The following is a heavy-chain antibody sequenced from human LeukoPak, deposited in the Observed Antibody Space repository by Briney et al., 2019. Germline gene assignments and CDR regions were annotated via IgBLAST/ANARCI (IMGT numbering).Heavy chain of an antibody. Sequence: PGGSLRLSCAASGFTFSSYGMHWVRQAPGKGLEWVAFIRYDGSNKYYADSVKGRFTISRDNSKNTLYLQMNSLRAEDTAVYYCANWGWSQIDYWGQGTLVTVSS. J-gene: IGHJ4*02. V-gene: IGHV3-30*02. CDR1: GFTFSSYG. D-gene: IGHD7-27*01. CDR3: ANWGWSQIDY. CDR2: IRYDGSNK.